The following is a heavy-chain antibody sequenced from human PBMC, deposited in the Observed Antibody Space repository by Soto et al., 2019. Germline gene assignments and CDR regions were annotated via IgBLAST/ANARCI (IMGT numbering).Heavy chain of an antibody. J-gene: IGHJ2*01. D-gene: IGHD2-8*01. Sequence: QIQVVQSEVEVKRPGASVRISCKASGYTLDNHAVTWVRQAPGQGLEWMGWIGALLYNDATNHARKFQGRLTMARDTSPNTVYMDLGSLRSDDTAGYYCARGTKGAGGWYFDLWGRGTLVVVSS. CDR1: GYTLDNHA. CDR3: ARGTKGAGGWYFDL. CDR2: IGALLYNDAT. V-gene: IGHV1-18*01.